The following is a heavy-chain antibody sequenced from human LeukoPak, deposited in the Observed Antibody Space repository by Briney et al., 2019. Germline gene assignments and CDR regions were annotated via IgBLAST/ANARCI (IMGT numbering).Heavy chain of an antibody. CDR1: AGSISTYH. V-gene: IGHV4-59*01. CDR3: ARDKQHSYGRYFDH. J-gene: IGHJ4*02. D-gene: IGHD5-18*01. CDR2: MQSTGNS. Sequence: SETLSLTCTVSAGSISTYHWNWLRKSPEKGLEWIGYMQSTGNSNYDPSFKSRVTISVDMSRNQIVLYLSSVTAADTAVYFCARDKQHSYGRYFDHWGQGILVTVSS.